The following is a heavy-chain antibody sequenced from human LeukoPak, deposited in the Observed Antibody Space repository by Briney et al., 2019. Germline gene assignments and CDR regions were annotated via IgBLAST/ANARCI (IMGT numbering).Heavy chain of an antibody. Sequence: SETLSLTCTVSGGSISSYYWSWIRQPPGKGLEWIGYIYYSGSTNYNPSLKGRVTISVDTSKNQFSLKLSSVTAADTAVYYCARDSSWSPYYYYGMDVWGQGTTVTVSS. J-gene: IGHJ6*02. CDR2: IYYSGST. V-gene: IGHV4-59*01. D-gene: IGHD6-13*01. CDR3: ARDSSWSPYYYYGMDV. CDR1: GGSISSYY.